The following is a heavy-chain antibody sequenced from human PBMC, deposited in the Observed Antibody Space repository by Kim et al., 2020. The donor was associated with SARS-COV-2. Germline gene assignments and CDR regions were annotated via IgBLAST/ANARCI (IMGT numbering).Heavy chain of an antibody. CDR2: INHSGST. CDR1: GGSFSGYY. V-gene: IGHV4-34*01. D-gene: IGHD3-22*01. Sequence: SETLSLTCAVYGGSFSGYYWSWIRQPPGKGLEWIGEINHSGSTNYNPSLKSRVTISVDTSKNQFSLKLSSVTAADTAVYYCARGATMIVVSFVRSKNWFDPWGQGTLVTVSS. J-gene: IGHJ5*02. CDR3: ARGATMIVVSFVRSKNWFDP.